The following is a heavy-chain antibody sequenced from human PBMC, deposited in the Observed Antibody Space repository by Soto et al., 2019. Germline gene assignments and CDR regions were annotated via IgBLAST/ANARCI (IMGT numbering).Heavy chain of an antibody. CDR1: GFTFSSYD. CDR3: AKDRQGSGPDFDL. Sequence: EVQLLESGGGLVQPGGSLRLSCAASGFTFSSYDMNWVRQAPGKGLEWVSVISGSGGSTYYADSVKCRFTISRDNSKTTLYLQLNSLRVEDTAVYYFAKDRQGSGPDFDLWGRGNLVTVSS. V-gene: IGHV3-23*01. D-gene: IGHD3-10*01. J-gene: IGHJ2*01. CDR2: ISGSGGST.